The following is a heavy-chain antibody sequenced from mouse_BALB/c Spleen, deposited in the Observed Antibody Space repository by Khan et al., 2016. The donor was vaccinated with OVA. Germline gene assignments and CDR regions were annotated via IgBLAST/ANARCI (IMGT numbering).Heavy chain of an antibody. V-gene: IGHV1-77*01. J-gene: IGHJ3*01. CDR1: GYTFTDYY. CDR3: ARRNYFGYTFAY. Sequence: VQLQESGAELARPGASVKLSCKASGYTFTDYYINWVKLRTGQGLEWIGEIYPGSGDTYYNERFKGKATLTADKSSSTAYMQLSSLTSEASAVYFCARRNYFGYTFAYWGQGTLVTVSA. D-gene: IGHD1-2*01. CDR2: IYPGSGDT.